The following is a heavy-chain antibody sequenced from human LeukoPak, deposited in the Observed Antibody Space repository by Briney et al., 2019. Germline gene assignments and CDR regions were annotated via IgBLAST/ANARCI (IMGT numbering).Heavy chain of an antibody. CDR2: IKSKTDGGTT. D-gene: IGHD1-26*01. CDR1: GFTFSNAW. J-gene: IGHJ4*02. Sequence: PGGSLRLSCVASGFTFSNAWMSWVRQAPGKGLEWVGRIKSKTDGGTTDYAAPVKGRFTISRDDSKNTLYLQMNSLKTEDTAVYYCTTAGWELYYFDYWGQGTLVTVSS. CDR3: TTAGWELYYFDY. V-gene: IGHV3-15*01.